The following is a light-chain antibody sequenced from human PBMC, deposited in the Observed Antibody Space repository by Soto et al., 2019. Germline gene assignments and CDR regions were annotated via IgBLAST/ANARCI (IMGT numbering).Light chain of an antibody. CDR3: QQSYSTPPDT. CDR1: QSISSY. Sequence: DIQMTQSPSSLSASVGDRVTITCRASQSISSYLHWYQQKPGKAPKLLIYAASSLQSGGPSRFSGSGSGTDFTLTISSMQPEDVATDYCQQSYSTPPDTFGQGTKLEIK. V-gene: IGKV1-39*01. J-gene: IGKJ2*01. CDR2: AAS.